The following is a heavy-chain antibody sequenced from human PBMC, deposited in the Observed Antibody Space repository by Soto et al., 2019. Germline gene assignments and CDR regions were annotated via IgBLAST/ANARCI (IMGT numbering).Heavy chain of an antibody. CDR2: ISSDGNNQ. D-gene: IGHD3-10*01. CDR1: GFTSSSFV. J-gene: IGHJ3*02. Sequence: QVQLVESGGGVVQPGTSLRLSCAASGFTSSSFVIHWVRQAPGKGLEWLAVISSDGNNQYYADSVKGRFTISRDNSKKTLYLQVNSLRSDDTAVYFCAKERGVLDEVDIWGQGTMVTVS. CDR3: AKERGVLDEVDI. V-gene: IGHV3-30*18.